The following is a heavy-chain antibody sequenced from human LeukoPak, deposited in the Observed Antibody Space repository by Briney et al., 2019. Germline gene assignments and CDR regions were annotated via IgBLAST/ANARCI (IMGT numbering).Heavy chain of an antibody. V-gene: IGHV4-30-2*01. CDR2: IYHGGSA. J-gene: IGHJ5*02. CDR3: ARYFSGGQFKWFDP. Sequence: SQTLSLTCAVSGDSISSGGYSWSWIRQPPGTGLEWIGYIYHGGSAYSDPSLKSRVNISVDKSKNQFSLELSSVTAADTAVYYCARYFSGGQFKWFDPWGQGTLVTVSS. D-gene: IGHD1-26*01. CDR1: GDSISSGGYS.